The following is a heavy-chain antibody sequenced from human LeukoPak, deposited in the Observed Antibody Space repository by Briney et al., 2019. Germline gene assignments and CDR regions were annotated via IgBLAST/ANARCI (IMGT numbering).Heavy chain of an antibody. CDR3: ARLRANWGSDY. CDR2: IYSSGST. D-gene: IGHD7-27*01. J-gene: IGHJ4*02. Sequence: SETLSLTCTVSGGSISSSSYYWGWIRQPPGKGLEWIGSIYSSGSTYYNPSLKSRVSTSVDTSKNQFSLKLSSVTAADTAVYYCARLRANWGSDYWGQGTLVTVSS. CDR1: GGSISSSSYY. V-gene: IGHV4-39*01.